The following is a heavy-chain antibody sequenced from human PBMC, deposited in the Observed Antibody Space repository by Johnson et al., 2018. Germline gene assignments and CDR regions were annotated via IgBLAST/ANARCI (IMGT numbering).Heavy chain of an antibody. Sequence: VQLVESGGGLVKHGGSLRLSCVASGFTFIEDYMTWIRQTPGTGLECISYISPSRGDVKYADSVRGRFTVSRDNTKNSIFLHMNSLRAEDPAVYYCARHTRVPESWGQGTLVIVSS. CDR1: GFTFIEDY. J-gene: IGHJ5*02. D-gene: IGHD1-14*01. CDR2: ISPSRGDV. V-gene: IGHV3-11*06. CDR3: ARHTRVPES.